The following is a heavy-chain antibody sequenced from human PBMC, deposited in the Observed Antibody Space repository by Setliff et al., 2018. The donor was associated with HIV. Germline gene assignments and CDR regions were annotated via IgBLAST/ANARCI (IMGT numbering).Heavy chain of an antibody. V-gene: IGHV1-3*01. CDR2: FNAGNGDT. J-gene: IGHJ4*02. CDR1: GFTFSNYA. Sequence: ASVKVSCKTSGFTFSNYAIHWVRQAPGQGLEWMGWFNAGNGDTRYSPKFQGRVTFTRDSSASTVYMEMSSLRSEDTAMFYCARGDFDFWGQGTLVTVSS. D-gene: IGHD2-21*01. CDR3: ARGDFDF.